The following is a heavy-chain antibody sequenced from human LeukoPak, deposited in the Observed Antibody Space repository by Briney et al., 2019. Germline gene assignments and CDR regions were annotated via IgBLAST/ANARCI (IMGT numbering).Heavy chain of an antibody. J-gene: IGHJ5*02. Sequence: SSVTVSCKSSVGTFSSYAISWVRQAAGQGREWMGRIIPILGIANYAQKFQGRVTITANKSTSTAYMELSSLRSEDTAVYYCARRVGERWLQYRFDPWGQGTLVTVSS. V-gene: IGHV1-69*04. CDR1: VGTFSSYA. CDR2: IIPILGIA. CDR3: ARRVGERWLQYRFDP. D-gene: IGHD5-24*01.